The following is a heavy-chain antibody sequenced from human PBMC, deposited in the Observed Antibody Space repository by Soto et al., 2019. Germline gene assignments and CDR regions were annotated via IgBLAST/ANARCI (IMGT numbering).Heavy chain of an antibody. V-gene: IGHV4-59*01. CDR3: ARVQMATMYFDY. D-gene: IGHD5-12*01. CDR1: GGSINNYY. J-gene: IGHJ4*02. Sequence: SETLSLTCNVSGGSINNYYWSWVRQPPGKGLEWIGYIYYSGTHNYNPSLESRLTISVDTSKNQFSLRLSSVTAADTAAYYCARVQMATMYFDYWGQGTLVTVSS. CDR2: IYYSGTH.